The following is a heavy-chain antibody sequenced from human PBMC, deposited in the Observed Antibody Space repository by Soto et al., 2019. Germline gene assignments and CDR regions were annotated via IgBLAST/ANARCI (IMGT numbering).Heavy chain of an antibody. D-gene: IGHD3-3*01. CDR2: MNPNSGNT. V-gene: IGHV1-8*01. J-gene: IGHJ3*02. CDR1: GYTFTSYD. CDR3: ARVGQARYYDFWSGQRKAFDI. Sequence: QVQLVQSGAEVKKPGASVKVSCKASGYTFTSYDINWVRQATGQGLEWMGWMNPNSGNTGYAQKFQGRVTMTRNTSISTAYMELSSLRSEDTAVYYCARVGQARYYDFWSGQRKAFDIWGQGTMVTVSS.